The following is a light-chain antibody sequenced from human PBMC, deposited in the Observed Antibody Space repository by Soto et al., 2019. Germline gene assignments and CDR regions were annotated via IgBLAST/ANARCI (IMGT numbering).Light chain of an antibody. CDR2: GAS. V-gene: IGKV3-15*01. Sequence: ERERTQSPATLSLAPGERVTLSCRASESVSTNLAWYQQKAGQAPRLLIYGASTRATGIPARFSGSGSGTDFTLTIRGLQPEDVATYYCQKYNGALWAFGQGTKVDIK. CDR3: QKYNGALWA. J-gene: IGKJ1*01. CDR1: ESVSTN.